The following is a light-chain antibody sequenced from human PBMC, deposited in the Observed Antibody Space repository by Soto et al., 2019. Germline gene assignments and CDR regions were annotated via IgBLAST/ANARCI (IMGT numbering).Light chain of an antibody. Sequence: DIQLTQSPSFLSASVGDKVTITCRASQGISSYLAWYQQKPGKAPKLLIYAASTLLGGVPSRFSGSGSGTEFTLTISSLQPEDFAAYFCQQLDSYPLTFGGGTEVEIK. J-gene: IGKJ4*01. CDR3: QQLDSYPLT. CDR2: AAS. CDR1: QGISSY. V-gene: IGKV1-9*01.